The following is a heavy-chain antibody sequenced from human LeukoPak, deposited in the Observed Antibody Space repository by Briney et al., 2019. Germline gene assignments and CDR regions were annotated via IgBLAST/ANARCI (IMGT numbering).Heavy chain of an antibody. D-gene: IGHD3-22*01. CDR3: TTDGMIVVRDY. Sequence: PGGSLRLSCAASGFTFSDHYMDWVRQAPGKGLEWVGRIKSKTDGGTTDYAAPVKGRFTISRDDSKNTLYLQMNSLKTEDTAVYYCTTDGMIVVRDYWGQGTMVTVSS. CDR1: GFTFSDHY. V-gene: IGHV3-15*01. CDR2: IKSKTDGGTT. J-gene: IGHJ4*02.